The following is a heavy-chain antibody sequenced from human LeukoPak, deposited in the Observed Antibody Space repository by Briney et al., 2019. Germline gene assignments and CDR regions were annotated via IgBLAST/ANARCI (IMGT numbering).Heavy chain of an antibody. V-gene: IGHV1-46*03. Sequence: ASVKVSCKASGYTFTSYYMHWVRQAPGQGLEWMGIINPSGGSTSYAQKFQGRVTMTRDTSTSTVYMELSSLRSEDTAVYYCATDHPVTMIVAHAFDIWGQGTMVTASS. CDR1: GYTFTSYY. J-gene: IGHJ3*02. CDR2: INPSGGST. D-gene: IGHD3-22*01. CDR3: ATDHPVTMIVAHAFDI.